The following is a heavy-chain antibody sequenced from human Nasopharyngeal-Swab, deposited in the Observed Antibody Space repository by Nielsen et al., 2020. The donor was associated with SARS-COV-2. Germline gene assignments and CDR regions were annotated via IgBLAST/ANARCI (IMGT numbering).Heavy chain of an antibody. CDR3: AKDGPYYYDSSGYYRGVASFDY. D-gene: IGHD3-22*01. V-gene: IGHV3-9*01. Sequence: SLKISCAASGFTFDDYAMRWVRQAPGKGLEWVSGISWNSGSIGYADSVKGRFTISRDNAKNSLYLQMNSLRAEDTAVYYCAKDGPYYYDSSGYYRGVASFDYWGQGTLVTVSS. CDR2: ISWNSGSI. CDR1: GFTFDDYA. J-gene: IGHJ4*02.